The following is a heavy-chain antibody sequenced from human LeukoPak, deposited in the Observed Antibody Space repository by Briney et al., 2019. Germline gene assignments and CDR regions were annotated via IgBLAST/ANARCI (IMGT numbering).Heavy chain of an antibody. Sequence: PSETLYLTCTVSGGSISSSSYYWGWIRQPPGKGLEWIGSIYYSGSTYYNPSLKSRVTISVDTSKNQFSLKLSSVTAADTAVYYCARQRDFWSQYYFDYWGQGTLVTVSS. CDR3: ARQRDFWSQYYFDY. CDR2: IYYSGST. J-gene: IGHJ4*02. CDR1: GGSISSSSYY. V-gene: IGHV4-39*01. D-gene: IGHD3-3*01.